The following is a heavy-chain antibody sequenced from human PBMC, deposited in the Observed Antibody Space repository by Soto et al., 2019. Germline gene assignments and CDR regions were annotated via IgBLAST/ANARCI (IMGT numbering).Heavy chain of an antibody. CDR2: ISADNGNT. J-gene: IGHJ6*02. CDR3: AREGFTIFGVVIDYYYYCMDV. V-gene: IGHV1-18*04. Sequence: QVQLVQSGAEVKRPGASVKFSCKASGYTFTSYRISWVRQAPGQGLEWMGWISADNGNTNHAQKLQRRVNMTTNTSTSTAYMELRGLRADDTAVYYGAREGFTIFGVVIDYYYYCMDVWGQGTTVTVSS. CDR1: GYTFTSYR. D-gene: IGHD3-3*01.